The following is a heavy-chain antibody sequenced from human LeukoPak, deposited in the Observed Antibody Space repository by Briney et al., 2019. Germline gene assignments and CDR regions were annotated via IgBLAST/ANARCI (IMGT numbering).Heavy chain of an antibody. CDR3: AGLPAYYYDTSGFYFDY. J-gene: IGHJ4*02. CDR1: GFPFSSYA. Sequence: GGSLSLSCVASGFPFSSYAMSWVRQAPGKGLEWVSVIYSGGSRYYADSVKGRFTISRDNSKNTLYLQMNSLRAEDTAVYYCAGLPAYYYDTSGFYFDYWGQGTLVTVSS. V-gene: IGHV3-66*04. D-gene: IGHD3-22*01. CDR2: IYSGGSR.